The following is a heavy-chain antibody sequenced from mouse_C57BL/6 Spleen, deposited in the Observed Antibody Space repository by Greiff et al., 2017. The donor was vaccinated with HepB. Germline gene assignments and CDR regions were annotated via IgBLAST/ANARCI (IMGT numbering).Heavy chain of an antibody. Sequence: VQLQQSGAELVRPGASVKLSCTASGFNIKDDYMHWVKQRPEQGLEWIGWIDPENGDTEYASKFQGKATITADTSSNTAYLQLSSLTSEDTAVYYCTTYYSNYGYAMDYWGQGTSVTVSS. D-gene: IGHD2-5*01. V-gene: IGHV14-4*01. J-gene: IGHJ4*01. CDR2: IDPENGDT. CDR1: GFNIKDDY. CDR3: TTYYSNYGYAMDY.